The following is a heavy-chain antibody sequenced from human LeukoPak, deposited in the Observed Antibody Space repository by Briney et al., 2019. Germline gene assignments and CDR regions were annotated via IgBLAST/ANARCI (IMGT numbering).Heavy chain of an antibody. Sequence: GGSLRLSCAASGFTFDDYGMSWVRQAPGKGLEWVSGINWNGGSTGYADSVKGRFTISRDNAKNSLYLQMNSLRAEDTALYYCAREGEGTVTSYAFDIWGQGTMVTVSS. CDR2: INWNGGST. CDR1: GFTFDDYG. J-gene: IGHJ3*02. V-gene: IGHV3-20*04. D-gene: IGHD4-17*01. CDR3: AREGEGTVTSYAFDI.